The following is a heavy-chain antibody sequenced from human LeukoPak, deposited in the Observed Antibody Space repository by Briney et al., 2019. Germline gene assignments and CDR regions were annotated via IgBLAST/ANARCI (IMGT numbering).Heavy chain of an antibody. CDR2: IYYSGST. CDR3: ARSSSSWHFDY. D-gene: IGHD6-13*01. J-gene: IGHJ4*02. V-gene: IGHV4-59*01. CDR1: GGSISSYY. Sequence: SETLSLTCTVSGGSISSYYWSWIRQPPGKGLEWIGYIYYSGSTNYNPSLKSRVTISVDTSKNQFSLKLSSATAADTAVYYCARSSSSWHFDYWGQGTLVTVSS.